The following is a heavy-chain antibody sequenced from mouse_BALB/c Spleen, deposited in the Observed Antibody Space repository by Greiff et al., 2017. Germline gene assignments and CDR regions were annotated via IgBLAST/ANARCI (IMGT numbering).Heavy chain of an antibody. V-gene: IGHV5-17*02. D-gene: IGHD5-5*01. J-gene: IGHJ3*01. Sequence: EVMLVESGGGLVQPGGSRKLSCAASGFTFSSFGMHWVRQAPEKGLEWVAYISSGSSTIYYADTVKGRFTISRDNPKNTLFLQMTSLRSEDTAMYYCARLPFAYWGQGTLVTVSA. CDR1: GFTFSSFG. CDR3: ARLPFAY. CDR2: ISSGSSTI.